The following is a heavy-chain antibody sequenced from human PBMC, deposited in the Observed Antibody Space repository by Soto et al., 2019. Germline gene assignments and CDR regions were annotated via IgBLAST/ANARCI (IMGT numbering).Heavy chain of an antibody. J-gene: IGHJ4*02. V-gene: IGHV4-30-4*01. CDR3: AREKGYISGPKNFDY. CDR2: IYDSGSS. CDR1: GASISRGDYF. Sequence: SETLSLTCTVSGASISRGDYFWSWIRQSPGKGLQSIGYIYDSGSSYYNPSLKSRFTMSVDTSKNQFSLKLSSVTAADTAVYYCAREKGYISGPKNFDYWGQGTLVTVSS. D-gene: IGHD5-12*01.